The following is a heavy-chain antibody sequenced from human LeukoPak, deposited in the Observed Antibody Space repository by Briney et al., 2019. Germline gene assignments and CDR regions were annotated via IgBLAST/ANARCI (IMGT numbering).Heavy chain of an antibody. D-gene: IGHD3-16*02. CDR2: IYYSGTT. Sequence: SETLSLTCTVSGGSISSSSYYWGCIRQSPGKGLEWMGSIYYSGTTYYNPSLKSRVSISVDTSKNQFSLKLNSVTAADTAVYYCARAPRAITFGGVIVPGYFDYWGQGTLVTVSS. J-gene: IGHJ4*02. CDR3: ARAPRAITFGGVIVPGYFDY. V-gene: IGHV4-39*01. CDR1: GGSISSSSYY.